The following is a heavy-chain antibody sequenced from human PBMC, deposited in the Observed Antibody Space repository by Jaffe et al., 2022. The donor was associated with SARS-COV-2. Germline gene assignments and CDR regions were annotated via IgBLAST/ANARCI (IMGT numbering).Heavy chain of an antibody. Sequence: QVQLVESGGGVVQPGRSLRLSCAASGFTFSSYGMHWVRQAPGKGLEWVAVISYDGSNKYYADSVKGRFTISRDNSKNTLYLQMNSLRAEDTAVYYCAKAGADTGYNPDYWGQGTLVTVSS. CDR3: AKAGADTGYNPDY. CDR1: GFTFSSYG. CDR2: ISYDGSNK. V-gene: IGHV3-30*18. D-gene: IGHD5-12*01. J-gene: IGHJ4*02.